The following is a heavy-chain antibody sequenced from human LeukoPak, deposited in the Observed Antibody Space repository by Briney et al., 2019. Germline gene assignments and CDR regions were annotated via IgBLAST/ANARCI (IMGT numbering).Heavy chain of an antibody. D-gene: IGHD6-6*01. CDR2: INPNNGDT. J-gene: IGHJ1*01. CDR3: AREYSSSHAFQH. V-gene: IGHV1-2*02. CDR1: GYIFTGYY. Sequence: ASVKVSCKASGYIFTGYYMHWVRQAPGQGLEWMGWINPNNGDTNYAQKFQGRVTMTRDTSISTAYMELSRLRSDDTAVYYYAREYSSSHAFQHWGQGNLVTVSS.